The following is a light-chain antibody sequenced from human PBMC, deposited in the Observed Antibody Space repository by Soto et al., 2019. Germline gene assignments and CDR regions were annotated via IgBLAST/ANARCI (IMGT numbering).Light chain of an antibody. Sequence: DIQMTQSPSSLSASVGDRVTITCRARQDIRKYLNWYQQKPGKTPDLLIYDASNLETGFSSRFSGCVSGTEFTFTISSLQPEDVATYYGQQYDHRPLTFGGGTKVEIK. CDR1: QDIRKY. CDR3: QQYDHRPLT. V-gene: IGKV1-33*01. J-gene: IGKJ4*01. CDR2: DAS.